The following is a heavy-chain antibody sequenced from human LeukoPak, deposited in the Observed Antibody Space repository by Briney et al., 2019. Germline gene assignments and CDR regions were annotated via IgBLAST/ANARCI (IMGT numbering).Heavy chain of an antibody. CDR1: GGSISSNY. J-gene: IGHJ6*03. CDR2: VRYGGST. D-gene: IGHD4-11*01. Sequence: SETLSLTCTVSGGSISSNYWSWIRQPPGKGLEWIGYVRYGGSTNYNPSLKSRVTISVDTSKNQFSLKLSSVTAADTAVYYCARGTVTRFLNYYYYYYMDVWGKGTTVTVSS. V-gene: IGHV4-59*01. CDR3: ARGTVTRFLNYYYYYYMDV.